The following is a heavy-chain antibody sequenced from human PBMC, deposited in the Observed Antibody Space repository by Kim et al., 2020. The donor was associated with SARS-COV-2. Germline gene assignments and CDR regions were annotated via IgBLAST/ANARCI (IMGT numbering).Heavy chain of an antibody. CDR2: ISSSSHYI. Sequence: GGSLRLSCAASGFTFSSYSMNWVRQAPGKGLEWVSSISSSSHYIYYADSVKGRFTISRDNAKNSLYLQMNSLRAEDTSVYYCARLYYYDSSGYQYGMDVWGQGTTVTVSS. D-gene: IGHD3-22*01. CDR1: GFTFSSYS. J-gene: IGHJ6*02. CDR3: ARLYYYDSSGYQYGMDV. V-gene: IGHV3-21*01.